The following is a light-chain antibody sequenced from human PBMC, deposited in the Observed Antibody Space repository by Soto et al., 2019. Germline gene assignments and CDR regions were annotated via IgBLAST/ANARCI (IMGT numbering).Light chain of an antibody. CDR1: SSDVGSFNF. CDR2: EVT. J-gene: IGLJ1*01. CDR3: CSDAGRSTYV. V-gene: IGLV2-23*02. Sequence: QSVLTQPASVSGSPGQSITISCTRTSSDVGSFNFVSGYQQYPGKAPKVLIYEVTKRPSGVSDRFSGSKSGNTASLTISGLQAEDEADYYCCSDAGRSTYVFGRGTKVTVL.